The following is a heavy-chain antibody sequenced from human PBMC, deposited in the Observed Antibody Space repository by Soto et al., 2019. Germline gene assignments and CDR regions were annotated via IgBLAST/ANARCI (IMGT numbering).Heavy chain of an antibody. D-gene: IGHD5-18*01. J-gene: IGHJ5*02. CDR1: GYTFTNND. V-gene: IGHV1-8*02. Sequence: ASVKVSCKASGYTFTNNDVSWVRQATGQGLEWMGWMDPGSGDTGYAQKFQGRVTMTRDISIATAYMELNSLTSEDTAIYYCARMESFGSLNWFDPWGQGTLVTVAS. CDR2: MDPGSGDT. CDR3: ARMESFGSLNWFDP.